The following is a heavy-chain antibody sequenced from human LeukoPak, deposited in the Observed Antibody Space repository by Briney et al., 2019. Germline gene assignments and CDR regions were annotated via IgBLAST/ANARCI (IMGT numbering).Heavy chain of an antibody. V-gene: IGHV1-69*06. CDR3: ARRGGRRDGFHSVEDEYYFDY. CDR2: IIPIFGTA. CDR1: GGTFSSYA. Sequence: GASVKVSCKASGGTFSSYAISWVRQAPGQGLEWMGGIIPIFGTANYAQKFQGRVTITADKSTSTAYMELSSLRSEDTAVYYCARRGGRRDGFHSVEDEYYFDYWGQGTLVTVSS. D-gene: IGHD5-24*01. J-gene: IGHJ4*02.